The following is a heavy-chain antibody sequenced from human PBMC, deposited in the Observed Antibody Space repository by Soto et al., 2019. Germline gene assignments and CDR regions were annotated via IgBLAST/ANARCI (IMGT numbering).Heavy chain of an antibody. CDR1: GAALNSGNYC. CDR2: IYVTGAV. Sequence: SETLSLTCSVSGAALNSGNYCWSWIRQVPGKGLEWIGHIYVTGAVDYNPSLRDRITISQDTSERQFSLNLRLVTAADTAVYYCARLRIATNNYKWFDPWGQGTLVTVSS. V-gene: IGHV4-31*03. J-gene: IGHJ5*02. CDR3: ARLRIATNNYKWFDP. D-gene: IGHD2-21*01.